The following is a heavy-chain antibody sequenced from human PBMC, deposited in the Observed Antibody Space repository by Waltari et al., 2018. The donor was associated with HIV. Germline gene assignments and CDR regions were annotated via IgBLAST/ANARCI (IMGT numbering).Heavy chain of an antibody. CDR1: GFIFSDYY. D-gene: IGHD5-12*01. CDR3: SGEGKWLQPNAFHI. V-gene: IGHV3-11*05. Sequence: QVQLVESGGGLVKPGGSLRLSCAASGFIFSDYYMSLIRQAPGKGMEWVSYISSSATYTIYADSVKGRFTISRDNEKNFLYLQLNNLRAEDSAVYYCSGEGKWLQPNAFHIWGQGTLVTVSS. CDR2: ISSSATYT. J-gene: IGHJ3*02.